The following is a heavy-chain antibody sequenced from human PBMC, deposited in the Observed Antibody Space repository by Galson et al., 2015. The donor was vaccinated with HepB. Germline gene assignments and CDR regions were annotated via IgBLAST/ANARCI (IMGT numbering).Heavy chain of an antibody. V-gene: IGHV4-31*03. CDR2: IYYSGTS. CDR3: ARVAAARGGRFDY. J-gene: IGHJ4*02. CDR1: DGYISSGGFY. Sequence: LTCSVSDGYISSGGFYWSWIRQHPGKGLEWIGYIYYSGTSYYNPSLKSRASISVDTSNNQFSLELTSVTAADTAVYYCARVAAARGGRFDYWGQGTLVTVSA. D-gene: IGHD3-10*01.